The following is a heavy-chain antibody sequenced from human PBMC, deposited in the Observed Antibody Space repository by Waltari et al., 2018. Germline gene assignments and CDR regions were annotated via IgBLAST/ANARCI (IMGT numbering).Heavy chain of an antibody. J-gene: IGHJ5*02. CDR3: ARRPPFGYSSSSGPYNWFDP. D-gene: IGHD6-6*01. V-gene: IGHV1-69*14. Sequence: QVQLVQSGAEVKKPGSSVKVSCKASGGTFSSYAISWVRQAPGQGLEWMGGIIPIFGTANYAQKLQGRVTITADKSPSTAYMELSSLRAEDTAVYYCARRPPFGYSSSSGPYNWFDPWGQGTLVTVSS. CDR2: IIPIFGTA. CDR1: GGTFSSYA.